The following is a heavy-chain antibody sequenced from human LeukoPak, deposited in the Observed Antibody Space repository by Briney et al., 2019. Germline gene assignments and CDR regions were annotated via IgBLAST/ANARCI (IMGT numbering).Heavy chain of an antibody. CDR1: GFTFSSYG. Sequence: GSLRLSCAASGFTFSSYGMHWVRQAPGKGLEWVAVISYDGSNKYYADSVKGRFTISRDNSKNTLYLQMNSLRAEDTAVYYCANIAVAGNPFDYWGQGTLVTVSS. CDR3: ANIAVAGNPFDY. CDR2: ISYDGSNK. D-gene: IGHD6-19*01. V-gene: IGHV3-30*18. J-gene: IGHJ4*02.